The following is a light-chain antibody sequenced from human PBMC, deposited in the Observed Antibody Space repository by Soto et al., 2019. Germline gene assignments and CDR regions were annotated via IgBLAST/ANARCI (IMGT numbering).Light chain of an antibody. CDR1: QSISNW. J-gene: IGKJ1*01. CDR2: KAS. V-gene: IGKV1-5*03. Sequence: DIQMTQSPSTLPASVGDRVTITCRASQSISNWLAWYQQKPGKAPKLLIYKASTLKSGVPSRFSGSGSGTEFTLTISSLKPDDFATYYCQHYNSYSEAFGQGTKVDI. CDR3: QHYNSYSEA.